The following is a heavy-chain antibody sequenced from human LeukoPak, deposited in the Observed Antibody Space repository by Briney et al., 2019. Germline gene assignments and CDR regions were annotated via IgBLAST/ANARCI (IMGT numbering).Heavy chain of an antibody. CDR2: VSDDGRNK. CDR3: AKRPSDYGDYVTYFDY. V-gene: IGHV3-30*18. CDR1: GFSFISYG. Sequence: GGSLRLSCAASGFSFISYGMHWVRQAPGKGLEWVGVVSDDGRNKKYADSVKGRFTISRDNSKDTLYLQMNSLRDEDTAVYYCAKRPSDYGDYVTYFDYWGQGTLVTVSS. J-gene: IGHJ4*02. D-gene: IGHD4-17*01.